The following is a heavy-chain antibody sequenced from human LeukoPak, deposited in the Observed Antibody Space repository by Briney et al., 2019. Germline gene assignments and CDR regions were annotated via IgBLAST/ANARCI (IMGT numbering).Heavy chain of an antibody. CDR1: GDSITSGDYY. Sequence: SQTLSLTCNVSGDSITSGDYYWTWIRQSPGEGLEWLGYIYHSGSTLYHPSLESRLSLSVDTSKNQFSLTLTSVTAADSAVFYCARGVRGRKWYCFDPWGRGTLVTVSS. CDR3: ARGVRGRKWYCFDP. V-gene: IGHV4-30-4*01. CDR2: IYHSGST. J-gene: IGHJ5*02. D-gene: IGHD2-15*01.